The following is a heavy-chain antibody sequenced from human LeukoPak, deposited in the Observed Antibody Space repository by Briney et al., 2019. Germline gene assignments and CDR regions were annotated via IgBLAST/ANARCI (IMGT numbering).Heavy chain of an antibody. J-gene: IGHJ5*02. CDR2: INPNSGGT. D-gene: IGHD3-10*01. Sequence: ASLKVSCKASGFTFTGYYMHWVRQAPGQGLEWMGWINPNSGGTNYAQKFQGRVTMTRDTSISTAYMELSRLRSDDTAVYYCARDPRYGSGQTWFDPWGQGTLVTVSS. V-gene: IGHV1-2*02. CDR3: ARDPRYGSGQTWFDP. CDR1: GFTFTGYY.